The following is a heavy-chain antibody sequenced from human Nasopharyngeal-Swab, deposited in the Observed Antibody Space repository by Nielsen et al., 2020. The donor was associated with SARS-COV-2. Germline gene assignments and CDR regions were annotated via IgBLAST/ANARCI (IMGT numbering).Heavy chain of an antibody. J-gene: IGHJ6*03. CDR2: IKQDGSEK. CDR1: GFTFSSYW. CDR3: ARATIVATIFGYYYYYYMDV. V-gene: IGHV3-7*01. Sequence: GGSLRLSCAASGFTFSSYWMSWVRQAPGKGLEWVANIKQDGSEKYYVDSVKGRFTIPRNNAKNSLYLQMNSLRAEDTAVYYCARATIVATIFGYYYYYYMDVWGKGTTVTVSS. D-gene: IGHD5-12*01.